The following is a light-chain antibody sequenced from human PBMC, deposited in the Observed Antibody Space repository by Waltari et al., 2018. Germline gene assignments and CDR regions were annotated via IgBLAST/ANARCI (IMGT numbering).Light chain of an antibody. CDR1: QNIRTH. CDR2: GGT. Sequence: DIQMTQSPSSLSASVGDTVTVTCRASQNIRTHLKWYQQKPATAPKLLIYGGTTLQRGVPSSFSGSASGTDFTLTVSNLQPDDFAIYFCQQSFSSPWTFGQGTRV. J-gene: IGKJ1*01. V-gene: IGKV1-39*01. CDR3: QQSFSSPWT.